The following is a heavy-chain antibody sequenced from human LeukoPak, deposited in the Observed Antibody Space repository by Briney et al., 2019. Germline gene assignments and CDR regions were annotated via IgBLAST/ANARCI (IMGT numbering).Heavy chain of an antibody. CDR3: TRAAKGTFGVTNIKSYLYFDV. J-gene: IGHJ2*01. CDR1: GFTFRNYW. Sequence: GGSLRLSCVASGFTFRNYWMSWLRQAPGKGLEWVASIKQDGIEKYFVDSVKGRFNISRDNAKNSVFLHLSSLRADDTAIYYCTRAAKGTFGVTNIKSYLYFDVWGRGTLVTVSS. CDR2: IKQDGIEK. D-gene: IGHD3-3*01. V-gene: IGHV3-7*01.